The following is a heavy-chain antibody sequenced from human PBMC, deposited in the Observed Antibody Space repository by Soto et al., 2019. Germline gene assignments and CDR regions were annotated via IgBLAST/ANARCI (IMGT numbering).Heavy chain of an antibody. D-gene: IGHD2-2*02. CDR1: GFTFSSYA. CDR3: ARGGWDCSSTSCYTGWSHYYYYGMDV. V-gene: IGHV3-30*09. Sequence: GGSLRLSCAASGFTFSSYAMHWVRQAPGKGLEWVAVISYDGSNKYAASVKGRFAISRDDSKNSLYLQMNSLKTEDTAVYYCARGGWDCSSTSCYTGWSHYYYYGMDVWGQGTTVTVSS. CDR2: ISYDGSNK. J-gene: IGHJ6*02.